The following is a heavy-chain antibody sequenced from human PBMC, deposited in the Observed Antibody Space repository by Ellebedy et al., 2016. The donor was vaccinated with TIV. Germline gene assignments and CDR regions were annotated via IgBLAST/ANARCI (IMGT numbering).Heavy chain of an antibody. D-gene: IGHD6-19*01. CDR2: ISSSGSTT. J-gene: IGHJ6*02. CDR1: GFTFTDYE. V-gene: IGHV3-48*03. Sequence: GGSLRLSCEGSGFTFTDYEFNWVRQAPGRGLEWLSYISSSGSTTFNADSVKGRFTISSDNAKNTLYLQMNSLRAEDTAVYYCARGSWACSGSMDVWGQGTTVTVSS. CDR3: ARGSWACSGSMDV.